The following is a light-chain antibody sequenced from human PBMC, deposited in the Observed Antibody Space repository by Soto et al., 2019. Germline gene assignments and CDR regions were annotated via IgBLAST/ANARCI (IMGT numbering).Light chain of an antibody. J-gene: IGKJ1*01. V-gene: IGKV2-24*01. CDR1: EGLVHRDGDTY. Sequence: DAVMSLTPLSSPGTLGRPASIFCGSSEGLVHRDGDTYLSWLLQRPGQPPRLLIYKISHRFSGVPDRFSGSGAGTDFTLQISRVEPEDVGIYYCVQPTQWPCTFGHGTKVDIK. CDR2: KIS. CDR3: VQPTQWPCT.